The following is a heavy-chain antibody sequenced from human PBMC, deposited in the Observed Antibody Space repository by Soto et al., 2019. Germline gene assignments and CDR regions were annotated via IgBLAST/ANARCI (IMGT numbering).Heavy chain of an antibody. J-gene: IGHJ4*02. D-gene: IGHD3-22*01. CDR2: ISYGGVNK. Sequence: QVQLVESGGGVVQPGGSLRLSCAASGFTFSTSVMHWVRQAPGKGLEWMAIISYGGVNKYYADSVKGRFTISRDISESTLYLQMNSVRTEDTAVYYCAREEFEDGRGHFDYWGQGTLVSVSS. CDR1: GFTFSTSV. CDR3: AREEFEDGRGHFDY. V-gene: IGHV3-30-3*01.